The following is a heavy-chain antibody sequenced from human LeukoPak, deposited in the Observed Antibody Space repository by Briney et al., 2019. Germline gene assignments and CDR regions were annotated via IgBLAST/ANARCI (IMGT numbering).Heavy chain of an antibody. CDR1: GFTFSSYP. J-gene: IGHJ4*02. V-gene: IGHV3-23*01. CDR3: AKMQGYFDY. Sequence: GGSLRLSCAASGFTFSSYPMSWVRQAPGKGLQWVSAITGDGTTTYYADSVKGRFTISRDNSKNMLYLQMSSLRAEDTAVYYCAKMQGYFDYWGQGTLVPVSS. CDR2: ITGDGTTT.